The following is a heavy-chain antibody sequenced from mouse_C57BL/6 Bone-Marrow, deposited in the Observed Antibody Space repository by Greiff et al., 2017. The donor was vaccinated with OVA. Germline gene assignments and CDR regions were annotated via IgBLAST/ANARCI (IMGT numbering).Heavy chain of an antibody. CDR3: ARHEDGYYASYFDY. CDR2: IYPGDGDT. Sequence: VKLMESGPELVKPGASVKISCKASGYAFSSSWMNWVKQRPGKGLEWIGRIYPGDGDTNYNGKFKGKATLTADKSSSTAYMQLSSLTSEDSAVYFCARHEDGYYASYFDYWGRGTTLTVSS. V-gene: IGHV1-82*01. D-gene: IGHD2-3*01. J-gene: IGHJ2*01. CDR1: GYAFSSSW.